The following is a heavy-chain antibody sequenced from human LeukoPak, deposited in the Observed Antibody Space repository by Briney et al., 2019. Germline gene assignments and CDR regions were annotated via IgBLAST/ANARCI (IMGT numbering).Heavy chain of an antibody. CDR3: ARQGDYYDSSGAFDY. CDR2: IYYSGST. D-gene: IGHD3-22*01. J-gene: IGHJ4*02. V-gene: IGHV4-39*01. CDR1: GGSISSSSYY. Sequence: SETLSLTCTVSGGSISSSSYYWGWIRQPPGKGLEWIGSIYYSGSTYYNPSLKSRVTISVDTSKNQFSLKLSSVTAAGTAVYYCARQGDYYDSSGAFDYWGQGTLVTVSS.